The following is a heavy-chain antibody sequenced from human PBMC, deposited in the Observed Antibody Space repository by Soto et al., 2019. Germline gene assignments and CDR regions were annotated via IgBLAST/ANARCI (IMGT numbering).Heavy chain of an antibody. Sequence: QITLKESGPTLVKPTQTLTLTCTFSGISLTTSGVGVGGNRQTPGRAPEWLALSYWAGDARYSPSLNSRLTITKDASRNQVFLTLANMHPVDTATYYCVHRVTRTFYGPGTTTALYCDHWGQGALVTVS. V-gene: IGHV2-5*02. D-gene: IGHD1-1*01. CDR1: GISLTTSGVG. CDR2: SYWAGDA. J-gene: IGHJ4*02. CDR3: VHRVTRTFYGPGTTTALYCDH.